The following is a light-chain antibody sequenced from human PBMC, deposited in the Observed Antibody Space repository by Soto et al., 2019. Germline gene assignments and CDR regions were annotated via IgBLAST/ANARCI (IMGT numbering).Light chain of an antibody. CDR2: EGN. J-gene: IGLJ2*01. CDR1: SSDVGSYNL. Sequence: QSVLTQPASVSGSPGQSITISCTGTSSDVGSYNLVSWYQQHPGKAPKLMIYEGNKRPSGVSNRFSGSKSGNTASLTISGLQAEDEADYYCCSYAGSHVVFGGGTKVTVL. V-gene: IGLV2-23*01. CDR3: CSYAGSHVV.